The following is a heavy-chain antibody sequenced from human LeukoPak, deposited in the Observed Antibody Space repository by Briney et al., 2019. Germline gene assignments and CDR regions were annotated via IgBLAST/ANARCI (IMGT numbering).Heavy chain of an antibody. CDR2: IYHSGST. V-gene: IGHV4-39*07. J-gene: IGHJ4*02. Sequence: SETLSPTCTVSGASISSGDYYWSWIRQPPGKGLEWIGEIYHSGSTNYNPSLKSRVTISVDKSKNQFSLKLSSVTAADTAVYNCASLKIPLGYCSGGSCYSFDYWGQGTLVTVSS. CDR1: GASISSGDYY. CDR3: ASLKIPLGYCSGGSCYSFDY. D-gene: IGHD2-15*01.